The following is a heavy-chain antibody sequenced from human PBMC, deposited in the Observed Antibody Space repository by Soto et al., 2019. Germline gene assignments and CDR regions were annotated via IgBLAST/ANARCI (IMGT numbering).Heavy chain of an antibody. CDR2: THQDETEK. J-gene: IGHJ6*02. Sequence: DVHLVESGGGLVQPGGSMRLSCAASGFTFPGYWMSWVRQAPGKGLEWVANTHQDETEKYYADSVRGRFTISRDNAKNVLSPHMTGLSGADTAICYSALIGVRTLYNGRDVWGQGTTVTVSS. CDR1: GFTFPGYW. CDR3: ALIGVRTLYNGRDV. V-gene: IGHV3-7*01. D-gene: IGHD3-10*02.